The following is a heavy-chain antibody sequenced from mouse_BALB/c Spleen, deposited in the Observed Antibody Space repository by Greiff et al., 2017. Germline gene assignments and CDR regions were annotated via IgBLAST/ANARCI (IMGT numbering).Heavy chain of an antibody. CDR2: IYPGNSDT. D-gene: IGHD2-10*02. CDR3: TRMYGNYSYYYAMDY. Sequence: VQLKQSGTVLARPGASVKMSCKASGYSFTSYWMHWVKQRPGQGLEWIGAIYPGNSDTSYNQKFKGKAKLTAVTSASTAYMELSSLTNEDSAVYYCTRMYGNYSYYYAMDYWGQGTSVTVSS. V-gene: IGHV1-5*01. CDR1: GYSFTSYW. J-gene: IGHJ4*01.